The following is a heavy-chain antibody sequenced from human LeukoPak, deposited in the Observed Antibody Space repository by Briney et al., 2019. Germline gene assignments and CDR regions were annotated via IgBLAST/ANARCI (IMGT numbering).Heavy chain of an antibody. CDR2: MNPNSGNT. Sequence: ASVTVSFKSSVYTLTIYDINWVRQATGQGLEWMGWMNPNSGNTGYAQKFQGRVTMTRNTSISTAYMELSSLRSEDTAAYYCARVLYGSGSPPGAWGQGTLVTVSS. CDR1: VYTLTIYD. V-gene: IGHV1-8*01. J-gene: IGHJ5*02. D-gene: IGHD3-10*01. CDR3: ARVLYGSGSPPGA.